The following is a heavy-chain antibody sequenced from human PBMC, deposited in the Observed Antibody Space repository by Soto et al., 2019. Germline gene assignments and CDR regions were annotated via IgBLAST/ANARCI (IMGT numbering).Heavy chain of an antibody. D-gene: IGHD3-10*01. CDR1: GGSISSYY. CDR3: ARGRGSGSSFYYYGMDV. V-gene: IGHV4-59*01. J-gene: IGHJ6*02. CDR2: IYHSGST. Sequence: ETLSLTCTVSGGSISSYYWSWIRQPPGKGLEWIGYIYHSGSTNYNPSLKSRVTISVDTSKNQFSLKLSSVTAADTAVYYCARGRGSGSSFYYYGMDVWGQGTTVTVSS.